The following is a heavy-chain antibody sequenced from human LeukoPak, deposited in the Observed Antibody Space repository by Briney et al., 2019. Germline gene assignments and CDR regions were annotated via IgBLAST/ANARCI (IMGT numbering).Heavy chain of an antibody. CDR2: INHSGST. CDR3: ARAGLSGYSYGYVDY. Sequence: SETLSLTCAVYGGSFSGYYWSWIRQPPGKGLEWIGEINHSGSTNYNPSLKSRVTISVDTSKNQFSLKLSSVTAADTAVYYCARAGLSGYSYGYVDYWGQGTLVTVSS. D-gene: IGHD5-18*01. J-gene: IGHJ4*02. CDR1: GGSFSGYY. V-gene: IGHV4-34*01.